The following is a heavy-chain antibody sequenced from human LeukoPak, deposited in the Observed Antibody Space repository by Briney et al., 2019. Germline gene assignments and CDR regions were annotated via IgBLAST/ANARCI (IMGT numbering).Heavy chain of an antibody. CDR2: IYSGGST. Sequence: ETLSLTCAVSGGSISSSNWWSWVRQAPGKGLEWVSVIYSGGSTYYADSVKGRFTISRDNSKNTLYLQMNSLRAEDTAVYYCARDPVTDAFDIWGQGTMVTVSS. J-gene: IGHJ3*02. V-gene: IGHV3-53*01. D-gene: IGHD4-17*01. CDR3: ARDPVTDAFDI. CDR1: GGSISSSNW.